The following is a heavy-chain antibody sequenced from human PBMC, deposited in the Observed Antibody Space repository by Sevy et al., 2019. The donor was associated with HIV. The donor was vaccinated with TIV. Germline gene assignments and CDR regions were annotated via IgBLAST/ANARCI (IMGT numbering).Heavy chain of an antibody. CDR1: GFIFSSYW. J-gene: IGHJ4*02. CDR2: IKQDGSQK. Sequence: GGSLRLSCAGSGFIFSSYWTSWVRQAPGKGQEWVANIKQDGSQKYYVDSVEGRFTIARDNAKNAVYLQRNSLRGEHTALYYCVRAVGGSDAYWGQGTLVTVSS. CDR3: VRAVGGSDAY. D-gene: IGHD1-26*01. V-gene: IGHV3-7*01.